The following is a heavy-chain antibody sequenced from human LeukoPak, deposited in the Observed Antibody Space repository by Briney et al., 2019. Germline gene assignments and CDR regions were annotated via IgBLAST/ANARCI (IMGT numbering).Heavy chain of an antibody. V-gene: IGHV4-4*07. CDR2: IYTSGST. J-gene: IGHJ3*02. CDR3: ARDMYDILTGYREAFDI. D-gene: IGHD3-9*01. CDR1: GGSISSYY. Sequence: SETLSLTCTVSGGSISSYYWSWIRQPAGKGLELIGRIYTSGSTNYNPSLKSRVTMSVDTSKNQFSLKLSSVTAADTAVYYCARDMYDILTGYREAFDIWGQGTMVTVSS.